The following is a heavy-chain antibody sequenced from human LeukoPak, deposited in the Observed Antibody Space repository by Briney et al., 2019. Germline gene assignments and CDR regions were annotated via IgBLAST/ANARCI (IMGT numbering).Heavy chain of an antibody. V-gene: IGHV4-39*01. CDR1: GGSISSSSYY. CDR2: IYYSGST. Sequence: SETLSLTCTVSGGSISSSSYYWGWIRQPPGKGLEWIGSIYYSGSTYYNPSLKSRVTISVDTSKNQFSLKLSSVPAADTAVYYCARRRKRGFDYWGQEPWSPSPQ. D-gene: IGHD1-14*01. CDR3: ARRRKRGFDY. J-gene: IGHJ4*01.